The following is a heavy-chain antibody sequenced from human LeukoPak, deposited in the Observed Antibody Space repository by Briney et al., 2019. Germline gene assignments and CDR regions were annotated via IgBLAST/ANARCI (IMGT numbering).Heavy chain of an antibody. CDR3: GGFLTAYYLDY. CDR2: ISGGGSGT. D-gene: IGHD3-9*01. CDR1: GFTFSTYA. V-gene: IGHV3-23*01. Sequence: QTGGSLRLSCAASGFTFSTYAMSWVRQAPGKGLEWVSGISGGGSGTYYADSVKGRFTISRDNSKNTLYLQMNSLRAEDTASYYCGGFLTAYYLDYWGQGTLVTVSS. J-gene: IGHJ4*02.